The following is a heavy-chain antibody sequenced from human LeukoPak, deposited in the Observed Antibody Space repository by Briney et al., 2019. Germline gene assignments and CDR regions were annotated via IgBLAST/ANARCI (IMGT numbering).Heavy chain of an antibody. CDR1: GGTFSSYA. CDR2: INPSGGST. D-gene: IGHD2-2*01. V-gene: IGHV1-46*01. Sequence: ASVKVSCKASGGTFSSYAISWVRQAPGQGLEWMGIINPSGGSTSYAQKFQGRVTMTRDTSTSTVYMELSSLRSEDTAVYYCAREGILVPAAMEVGWFDPWGQGTLVTVSS. CDR3: AREGILVPAAMEVGWFDP. J-gene: IGHJ5*02.